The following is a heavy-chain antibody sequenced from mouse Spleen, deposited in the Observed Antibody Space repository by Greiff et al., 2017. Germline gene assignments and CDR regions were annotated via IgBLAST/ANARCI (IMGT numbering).Heavy chain of an antibody. Sequence: VQLQQSGPELVKPGASVKISCKASGYTFTDYYMNWVKQSHGKSLEWIGDINPNNGGTSYNQKFKGKATLTVDKSSSTAYMELRSLTSEDSAVYYCARFEGRAWFAYWGQGTTLTVSS. D-gene: IGHD3-1*01. CDR3: ARFEGRAWFAY. V-gene: IGHV1-26*01. CDR2: INPNNGGT. J-gene: IGHJ2*01. CDR1: GYTFTDYY.